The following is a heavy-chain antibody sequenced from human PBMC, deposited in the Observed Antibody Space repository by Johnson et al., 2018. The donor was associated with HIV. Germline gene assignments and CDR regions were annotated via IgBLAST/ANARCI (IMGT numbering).Heavy chain of an antibody. CDR1: GFTFSNYA. V-gene: IGHV3-23*04. J-gene: IGHJ3*02. CDR3: AKGRYSSSWYLAGAFDI. Sequence: VQLVESGGGVVQPGRSLRLSCAASGFTFSNYAMTWVRQAPGKGLEWVSAISGSGGSTYYADSVKGQFTISRDNSKNTLYLQMNSLRAEDTAIYYCAKGRYSSSWYLAGAFDIWGQGTMVTVSS. D-gene: IGHD6-13*01. CDR2: ISGSGGST.